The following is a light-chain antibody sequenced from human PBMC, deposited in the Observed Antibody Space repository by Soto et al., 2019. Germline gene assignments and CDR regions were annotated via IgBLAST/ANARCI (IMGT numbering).Light chain of an antibody. J-gene: IGKJ3*01. CDR3: QYYGSSTGFA. CDR1: QSVASSA. Sequence: EIVLTQSPGTLSLCAGERATLSCRASQSVASSALVWYQHKPGQAPRLLIFGASNRATGIPDRFSGSGSGTDFTLTITRLEPEDFAVYYCQYYGSSTGFAFGPGTRVD. CDR2: GAS. V-gene: IGKV3-20*01.